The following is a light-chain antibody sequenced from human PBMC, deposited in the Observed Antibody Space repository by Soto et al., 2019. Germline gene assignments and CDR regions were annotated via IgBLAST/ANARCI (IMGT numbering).Light chain of an antibody. J-gene: IGKJ1*01. Sequence: EIVLTQSPGTLSLSPGERATLSCRASQSVDNNLAWYHQKPGQAPRLLIYGASTRATGIPARFSGSGSGTEFSLTISSLQSEDFAVYYCQQYNNWPPWTFGQGTKVDIK. CDR1: QSVDNN. CDR2: GAS. CDR3: QQYNNWPPWT. V-gene: IGKV3-15*01.